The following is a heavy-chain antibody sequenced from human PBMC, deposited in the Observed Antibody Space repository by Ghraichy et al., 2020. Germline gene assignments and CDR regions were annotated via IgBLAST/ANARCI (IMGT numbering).Heavy chain of an antibody. D-gene: IGHD3-10*01. J-gene: IGHJ4*02. CDR1: GYSISRGYY. Sequence: SETLSLTCAVSGYSISRGYYWAWIRQSPGSGLEWIGNIHHIGSTSYNPSLKSRVTISVDTSKNHFSLNLTSVTAADTGVYFCARGEIGELDYWGQGSQVTVSS. CDR3: ARGEIGELDY. CDR2: IHHIGST. V-gene: IGHV4-38-2*01.